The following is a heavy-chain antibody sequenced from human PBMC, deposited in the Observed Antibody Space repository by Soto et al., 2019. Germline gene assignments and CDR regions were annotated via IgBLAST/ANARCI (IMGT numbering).Heavy chain of an antibody. CDR3: ARVHVMVVAGSIFDY. V-gene: IGHV4-38-2*02. Sequence: SETLSLTCTVSGDSISSGSYWGWIRHPPGEGPEWIASIYHGGTTFYNPSLKSRISISVDTSKNQFSLRLTSVTAADKATYYSARVHVMVVAGSIFDYWGTGPLVTVSS. J-gene: IGHJ4*03. CDR1: GDSISSGSY. D-gene: IGHD6-19*01. CDR2: IYHGGTT.